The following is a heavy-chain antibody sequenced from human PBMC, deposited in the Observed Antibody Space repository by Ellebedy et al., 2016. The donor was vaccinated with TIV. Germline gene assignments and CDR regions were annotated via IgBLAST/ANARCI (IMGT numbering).Heavy chain of an antibody. D-gene: IGHD3-16*01. V-gene: IGHV1-46*01. J-gene: IGHJ4*02. CDR2: INPSGGST. Sequence: ASVKVSXKASGYTSTRYYMHWVRQAPGQGLEWMGKINPSGGSTTYAQKFQGRVTMTRDRSTSTVYMELSSLRSEDTAVYYCARDAPWGTSLAVDYWGQGTLVTVSS. CDR3: ARDAPWGTSLAVDY. CDR1: GYTSTRYY.